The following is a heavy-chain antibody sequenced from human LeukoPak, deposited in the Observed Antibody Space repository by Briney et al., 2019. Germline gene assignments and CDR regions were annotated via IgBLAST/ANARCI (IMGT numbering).Heavy chain of an antibody. CDR1: GGSVSSGSYY. Sequence: SETLSLTCTVSGGSVSSGSYYWSWIRQPPGKGLEWIGYIYYSGSTNYNPSLKSRVTISVDTSKNQFSLKLSSVTAADTAVYYCARQGYSSGWDYWYFDPWGRGTLVTVSS. CDR3: ARQGYSSGWDYWYFDP. CDR2: IYYSGST. D-gene: IGHD6-19*01. V-gene: IGHV4-61*01. J-gene: IGHJ2*01.